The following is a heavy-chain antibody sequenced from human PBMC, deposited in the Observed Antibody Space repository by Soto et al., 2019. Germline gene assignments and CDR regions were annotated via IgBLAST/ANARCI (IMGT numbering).Heavy chain of an antibody. V-gene: IGHV3-21*01. Sequence: GSLRLSCAASGFTFSSYSMNWVRQAPGKGLEWVSSISSSSSYIYYADSVKGRCTISRDNAKNSLYLQMNSLRAEDTAVYYCARVPGLGGFDYWGQGTLVTVSS. CDR2: ISSSSSYI. J-gene: IGHJ4*02. D-gene: IGHD2-2*01. CDR3: ARVPGLGGFDY. CDR1: GFTFSSYS.